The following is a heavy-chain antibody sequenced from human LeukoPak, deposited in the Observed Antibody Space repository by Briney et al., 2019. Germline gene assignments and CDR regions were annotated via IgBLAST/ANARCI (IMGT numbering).Heavy chain of an antibody. Sequence: SVKVSCKASGYTFTGYYMHWVRQAPGQGLEWMGWINPNSGGTNYAQKFQGRVTMTRDMSISTAYMELSRLRSDDTAVYYCARDRRAGTEFDYWGQGTLVTVSS. V-gene: IGHV1-2*02. J-gene: IGHJ4*02. CDR3: ARDRRAGTEFDY. D-gene: IGHD6-13*01. CDR1: GYTFTGYY. CDR2: INPNSGGT.